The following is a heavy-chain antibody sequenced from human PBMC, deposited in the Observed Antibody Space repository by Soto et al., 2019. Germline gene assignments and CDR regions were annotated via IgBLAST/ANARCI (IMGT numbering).Heavy chain of an antibody. CDR2: IWYDGSNK. J-gene: IGHJ5*02. D-gene: IGHD6-19*01. CDR1: GFTFSSYG. V-gene: IGHV3-33*01. CDR3: GGSYSSGWQPHWFDP. Sequence: QVQLVESGGGVVQPGRSLRLSCAASGFTFSSYGMHWVRQAPGKGLEWVAVIWYDGSNKYYADSVKGRFTISRDNSKNTLYLQMNSLRAENTAVYSCGGSYSSGWQPHWFDPWGQGTLVTVSS.